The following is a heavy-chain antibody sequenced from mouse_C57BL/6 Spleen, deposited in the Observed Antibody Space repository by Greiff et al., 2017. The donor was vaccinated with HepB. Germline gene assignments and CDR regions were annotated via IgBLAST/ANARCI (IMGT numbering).Heavy chain of an antibody. V-gene: IGHV3-6*01. CDR1: GYSITSGYY. J-gene: IGHJ4*01. CDR2: ISYDGSN. D-gene: IGHD1-1*01. Sequence: EVKLMESGPGLVKPSQSLSLTCSVTGYSITSGYYWNWIRQFPGNKLEWMGYISYDGSNNYNPSLKNRISITRDTSKNQFFLKLNSVTTEDTATYYCAREEYSSSKDYAMDYWGQGASVTVSS. CDR3: AREEYSSSKDYAMDY.